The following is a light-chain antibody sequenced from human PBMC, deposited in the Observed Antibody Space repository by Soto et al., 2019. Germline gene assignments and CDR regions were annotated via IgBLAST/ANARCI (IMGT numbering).Light chain of an antibody. V-gene: IGKV1-33*01. Sequence: DIQLTQSPSSLSASVGDRVSITCQASRDIDKYLNWYQQKPGKAPVLLITDASNLETGVPSRFSGRGYGTDFTFTITTLQPEDFATYYCQPYDDLITFGGGTKLEIK. CDR2: DAS. J-gene: IGKJ4*01. CDR1: RDIDKY. CDR3: QPYDDLIT.